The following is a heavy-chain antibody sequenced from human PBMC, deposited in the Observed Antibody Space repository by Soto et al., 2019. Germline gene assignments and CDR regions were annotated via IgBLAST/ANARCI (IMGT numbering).Heavy chain of an antibody. Sequence: GGSLRLSCAASGFTFSSYAMGWVRQGPGKGLEWVAVVSIGGSTHYADSVRGRFTISRDNSKNTLSLQMNSLTAEGTAVYFCAKRRGAGGYFDYCGQGALVTVSS. CDR3: AKRRGAGGYFDY. J-gene: IGHJ4*02. CDR2: VSIGGST. CDR1: GFTFSSYA. V-gene: IGHV3-23*01. D-gene: IGHD2-15*01.